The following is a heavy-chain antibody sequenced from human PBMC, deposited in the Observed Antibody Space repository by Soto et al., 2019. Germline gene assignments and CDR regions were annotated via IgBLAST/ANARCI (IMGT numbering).Heavy chain of an antibody. Sequence: PGGSLRLSCAASGFSFSYYAMHWVRQAPGKGLEWVAVIAYDASKKYYADSVKGRFTISRDNSKNTLYLQMNSLRDEDTAVYYCASPYCSGGSCYLTEYFQHWGQSTLVTVSS. CDR3: ASPYCSGGSCYLTEYFQH. V-gene: IGHV3-30*03. J-gene: IGHJ1*01. CDR2: IAYDASKK. D-gene: IGHD2-15*01. CDR1: GFSFSYYA.